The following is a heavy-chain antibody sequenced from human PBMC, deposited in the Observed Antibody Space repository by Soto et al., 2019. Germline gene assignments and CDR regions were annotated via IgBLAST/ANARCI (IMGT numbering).Heavy chain of an antibody. J-gene: IGHJ4*02. Sequence: PGGSLRLSCAASGFTFSSYAMHWVRQAPGKGLEWVAVISYDGSNKYYADSVKGRFTISRDNSKNTLYLQMNSLRAEDTAVYYCASQRDRQRSSSAFRGPLNDYWGQGTLVTVS. CDR1: GFTFSSYA. CDR2: ISYDGSNK. V-gene: IGHV3-30-3*01. CDR3: ASQRDRQRSSSAFRGPLNDY. D-gene: IGHD6-6*01.